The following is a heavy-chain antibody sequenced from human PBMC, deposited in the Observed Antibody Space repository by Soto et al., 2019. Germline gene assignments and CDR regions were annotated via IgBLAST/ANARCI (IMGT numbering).Heavy chain of an antibody. V-gene: IGHV3-21*01. CDR3: ARDSRGVGYSSSWYLSYFDY. J-gene: IGHJ4*02. CDR1: GFTFSSYS. Sequence: GGSLRLSCAASGFTFSSYSMNWVRQAPGKGLEWVSSISSSSSYIYYADSVKGRFTISRDNAKNSLYLQMNSLRAEDTAVYYCARDSRGVGYSSSWYLSYFDYWGQGTLVTVSS. CDR2: ISSSSSYI. D-gene: IGHD6-13*01.